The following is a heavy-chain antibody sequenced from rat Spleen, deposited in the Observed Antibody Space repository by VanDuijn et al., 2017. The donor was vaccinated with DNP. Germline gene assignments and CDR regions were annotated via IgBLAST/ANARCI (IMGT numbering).Heavy chain of an antibody. CDR1: GFSLTSYH. CDR2: IQSGGST. D-gene: IGHD4-3*01. CDR3: ARVIRGTDAMDA. V-gene: IGHV2-27*01. Sequence: QVQLKESGPGLVQPSQTLSLTCTVAGFSLTSYHVHWVRQPPGKGLEWMGRIQSGGSTDYNSALKSRLSISRDTSKSQVFLKMNSVQTEDTAMYFCARVIRGTDAMDAWGQGTSVTVSS. J-gene: IGHJ4*01.